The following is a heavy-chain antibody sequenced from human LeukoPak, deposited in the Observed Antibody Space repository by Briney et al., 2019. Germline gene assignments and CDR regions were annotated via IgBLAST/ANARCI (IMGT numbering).Heavy chain of an antibody. J-gene: IGHJ4*02. CDR2: VSAYNDNT. V-gene: IGHV1-18*01. Sequence: ASVKVSCKASGGTFSSYAISWVRQAPGQGLEWMGWVSAYNDNTNYAQNLQGRVTMTTDTSTSTAYMELRSLRSDDTAVYYCARDRGASWLYFDYWGQGTLVTVSS. CDR3: ARDRGASWLYFDY. CDR1: GGTFSSYA. D-gene: IGHD3-10*01.